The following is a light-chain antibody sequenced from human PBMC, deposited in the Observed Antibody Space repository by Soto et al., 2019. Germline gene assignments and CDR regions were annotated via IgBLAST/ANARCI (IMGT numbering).Light chain of an antibody. J-gene: IGLJ3*02. CDR1: SSDVGGYNY. CDR3: TSYEGSNHNWV. CDR2: EVS. Sequence: QSALTQPPSASGSPGQSVTISCTGTSSDVGGYNYVSWYQQHPGKAPKLMIYEVSKRPSGVPDRFSGSKSGNTASLTVSGPQVGDEADYSGTSYEGSNHNWVFGGGPNPTVL. V-gene: IGLV2-8*01.